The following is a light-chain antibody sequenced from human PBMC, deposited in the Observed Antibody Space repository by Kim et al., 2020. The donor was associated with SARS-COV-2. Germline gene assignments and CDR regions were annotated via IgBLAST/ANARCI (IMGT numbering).Light chain of an antibody. CDR3: HQYDNWPYT. CDR2: GAS. CDR1: QSVSSR. J-gene: IGKJ2*01. Sequence: EMMMTQSPATLSVSLGDRATLSCRASQSVSSRVAWYQQKPGQAPSLVIYGASIRATGVPARVTGSGSGTQFTFTISSLQSEDFGVYYCHQYDNWPYTFGQGTKLEI. V-gene: IGKV3D-15*01.